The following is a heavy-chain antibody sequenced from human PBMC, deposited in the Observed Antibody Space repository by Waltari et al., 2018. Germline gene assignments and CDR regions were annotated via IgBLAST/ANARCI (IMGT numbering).Heavy chain of an antibody. D-gene: IGHD3-9*01. V-gene: IGHV1-18*01. CDR1: GYPFTSYG. CDR2: VVGYNGKT. CDR3: ARFVYDILTGYYVYFDY. Sequence: QVQLVQSGAEVKKPGASVQVSCNASGYPFTSYGISWVRQAPGQGLEWMGWVVGYNGKTNYEQKLQGRVTMTTDTSTSTAYMELRSLRSDDTAVYYCARFVYDILTGYYVYFDYWGQGTLVTVSS. J-gene: IGHJ4*02.